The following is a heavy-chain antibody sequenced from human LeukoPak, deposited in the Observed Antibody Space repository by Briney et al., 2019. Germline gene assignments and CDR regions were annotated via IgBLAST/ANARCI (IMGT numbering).Heavy chain of an antibody. V-gene: IGHV3-53*01. J-gene: IGHJ4*02. D-gene: IGHD6-6*01. CDR1: GFTFGSSW. Sequence: GGSLRLSCAASGFTFGSSWMSWVRQAPGKGLEWVSVIYSGGSTYYADSVKGRFTISRDNSKNTLYLQMNSLRAEDTAVYYCAKAWGSSSSPLYFDYWGQGTLVTVSS. CDR3: AKAWGSSSSPLYFDY. CDR2: IYSGGST.